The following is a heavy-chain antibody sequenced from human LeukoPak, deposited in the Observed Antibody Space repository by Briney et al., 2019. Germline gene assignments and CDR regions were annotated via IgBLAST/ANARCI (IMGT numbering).Heavy chain of an antibody. V-gene: IGHV1-2*02. D-gene: IGHD3-22*01. CDR3: ARRSPDYILYDSSDPFDY. Sequence: GASVKVSCKASGYTFSGYYIHWVRQAPGQGLEWMGWINPNTGGTKYAQRFQDRVTMTRDTSISTAYMELSRLRSDDTAVYYCARRSPDYILYDSSDPFDYWGQGTLVTVSS. CDR1: GYTFSGYY. J-gene: IGHJ4*02. CDR2: INPNTGGT.